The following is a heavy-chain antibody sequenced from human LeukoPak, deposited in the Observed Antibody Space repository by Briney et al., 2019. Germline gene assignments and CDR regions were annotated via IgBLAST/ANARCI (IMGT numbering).Heavy chain of an antibody. D-gene: IGHD3-22*01. CDR3: ARVGGDSSGYWGFDP. Sequence: SETLSLTCTVSGGSISSYYWSWIRQPPGKGLEWIGYIYYSGSTNYNPSLKSRVTISVDTSKNLFSLKLSSVTAADTAVYYCARVGGDSSGYWGFDPWGQGTLVTVSS. V-gene: IGHV4-59*01. CDR1: GGSISSYY. J-gene: IGHJ5*02. CDR2: IYYSGST.